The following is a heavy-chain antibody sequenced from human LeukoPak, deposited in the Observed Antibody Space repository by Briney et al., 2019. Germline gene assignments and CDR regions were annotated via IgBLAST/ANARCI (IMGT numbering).Heavy chain of an antibody. CDR3: ARDKDVPYFGMDV. J-gene: IGHJ6*02. D-gene: IGHD2-21*01. CDR1: GFTFSSYG. V-gene: IGHV3-7*01. CDR2: IRQDGSEE. Sequence: PGGSLRLSCAASGFTFSSYGMHWVRQAPGKGLEWVANIRQDGSEERYVDSVKGRFTISRDNAKKSLYLQMNNLRAEDTAVYYCARDKDVPYFGMDVWGQGTTVTVSS.